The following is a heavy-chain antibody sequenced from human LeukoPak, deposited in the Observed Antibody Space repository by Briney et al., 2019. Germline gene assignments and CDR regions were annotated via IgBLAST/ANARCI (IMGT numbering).Heavy chain of an antibody. Sequence: GGSLRLSCVASGVTFSNYWMHWVRQDPGKGLVWVSFINPDGSTTNYADSVKGRFTISRDNAKNALYLQMNSLRAEDTAVYYCAKDLHYGSADYWGQGTLVTVSS. CDR2: INPDGSTT. V-gene: IGHV3-74*01. D-gene: IGHD3-10*01. J-gene: IGHJ4*02. CDR1: GVTFSNYW. CDR3: AKDLHYGSADY.